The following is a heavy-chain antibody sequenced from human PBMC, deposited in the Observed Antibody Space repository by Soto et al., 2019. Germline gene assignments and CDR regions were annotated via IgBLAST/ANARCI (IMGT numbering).Heavy chain of an antibody. CDR3: AREFYGSGKY. CDR1: GFIFSSYW. V-gene: IGHV3-74*01. Sequence: PGGSLRLSCEASGFIFSSYWMQWVRQAPGKGLVWVSSISSDGSTTINADSVKGRFTISRDNAKNTLYLQMNSLRAEDTAVYYCAREFYGSGKYWGQGTLVTVSS. CDR2: ISSDGSTT. D-gene: IGHD3-10*01. J-gene: IGHJ4*02.